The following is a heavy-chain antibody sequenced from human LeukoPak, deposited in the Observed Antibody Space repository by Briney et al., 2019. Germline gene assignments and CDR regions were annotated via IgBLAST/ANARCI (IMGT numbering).Heavy chain of an antibody. CDR3: ASLGTKTGTTKVPFDY. D-gene: IGHD1-7*01. V-gene: IGHV1-46*01. J-gene: IGHJ4*02. CDR2: INPSGGST. Sequence: ASVKVSCKASGYTFTSYYMHWVRQAPGQGLEWMVIINPSGGSTSYAQKFQGRVTMTTDTSTSTVYMELSSLRSEDTAVYYCASLGTKTGTTKVPFDYWGQGTLVTVSS. CDR1: GYTFTSYY.